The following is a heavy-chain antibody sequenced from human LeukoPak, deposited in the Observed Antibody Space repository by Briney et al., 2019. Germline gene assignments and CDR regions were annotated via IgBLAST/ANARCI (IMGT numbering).Heavy chain of an antibody. V-gene: IGHV3-30-3*01. J-gene: IGHJ4*02. CDR2: NSYDGSNK. Sequence: GGSLRLSCAASGFTFSRYAMHWVRQAPGKGLEWVAVNSYDGSNKYYADSVKGRFTISRDNAKNSLYLQMNSLRVEDTAVYYCARATLKLDYWGQGTLVTVSS. CDR3: ARATLKLDY. CDR1: GFTFSRYA.